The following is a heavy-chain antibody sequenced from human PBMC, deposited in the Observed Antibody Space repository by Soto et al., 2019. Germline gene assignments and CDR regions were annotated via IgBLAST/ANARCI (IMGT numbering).Heavy chain of an antibody. J-gene: IGHJ4*02. CDR2: IIPIFGTA. D-gene: IGHD2-15*01. V-gene: IGHV1-69*01. Sequence: QVQLVQSGAEVKKPRSSVKVSCKASGGTFSSYSINWVRQAPGQGLEWMGEIIPIFGTANYAQKFQGQVTITADEFTSTADMGLSSPSSEDTAVYCCARDGGRHSGGIDYWGQGTLVTGS. CDR3: ARDGGRHSGGIDY. CDR1: GGTFSSYS.